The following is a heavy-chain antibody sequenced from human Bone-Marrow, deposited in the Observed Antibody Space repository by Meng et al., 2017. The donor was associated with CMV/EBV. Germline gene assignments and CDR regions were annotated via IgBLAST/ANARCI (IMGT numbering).Heavy chain of an antibody. Sequence: SETLSLTCAVYGGSFSGYYWNWIRQPPGKGLEWIGYIYYSGSTNYNPSLKSRVTISVDTSKNQFSLKLSSVTAADTAVYYCARENSENWFDPWGQGTLVTVSS. CDR1: GGSFSGYY. V-gene: IGHV4-59*01. CDR3: ARENSENWFDP. CDR2: IYYSGST. D-gene: IGHD4-23*01. J-gene: IGHJ5*02.